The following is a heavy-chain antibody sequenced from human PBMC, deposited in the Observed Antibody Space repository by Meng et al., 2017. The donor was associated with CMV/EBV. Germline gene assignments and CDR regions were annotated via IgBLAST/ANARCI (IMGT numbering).Heavy chain of an antibody. D-gene: IGHD3-16*01. CDR1: GFTLDTHG. J-gene: IGHJ4*02. Sequence: GESLKISCAASGFTLDTHGMHWVRQAPGKGLEWVAFIRHDGTTKFYGDSVKGRFTISRDNSKNTLYLQMNSLRAEETAVYYCAKDQLLFGGPNAYFDDWGQGTLVTVSS. CDR3: AKDQLLFGGPNAYFDD. CDR2: IRHDGTTK. V-gene: IGHV3-30*02.